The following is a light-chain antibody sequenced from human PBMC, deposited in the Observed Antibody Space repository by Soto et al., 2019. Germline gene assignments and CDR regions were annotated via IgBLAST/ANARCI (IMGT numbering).Light chain of an antibody. V-gene: IGLV2-14*01. CDR3: SSYTSYSPYV. J-gene: IGLJ1*01. CDR2: AVS. CDR1: SSDVGGYNY. Sequence: QSALTQPASVSGSPGQSITISCTGTSSDVGGYNYVSWYQQHPGKAPKLIIYAVSKRPSGVSNRFSGSKSGNTASLTISGLQAEDEADYCCSSYTSYSPYVFGTGTKLTVL.